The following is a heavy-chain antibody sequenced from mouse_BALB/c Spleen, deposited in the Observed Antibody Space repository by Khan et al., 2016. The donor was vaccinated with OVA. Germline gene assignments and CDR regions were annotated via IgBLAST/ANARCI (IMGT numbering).Heavy chain of an antibody. CDR1: GFAFSSYD. Sequence: EVMLVESGGGSVKPGGSLKLSCAASGFAFSSYDMSWVRQTPEKRLEWVAIINSRGSYTYYPDSVKGRFTISRDNARNNLYLQLSSLRSEDTALYYCTRHGGFDPYYAMDYWGQGTSVTVAS. CDR3: TRHGGFDPYYAMDY. CDR2: INSRGSYT. J-gene: IGHJ4*01. V-gene: IGHV5-9*02.